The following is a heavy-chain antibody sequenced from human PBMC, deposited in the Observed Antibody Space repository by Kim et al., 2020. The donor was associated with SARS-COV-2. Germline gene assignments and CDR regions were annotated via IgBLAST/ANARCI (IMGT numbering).Heavy chain of an antibody. CDR2: IIPIVGRI. D-gene: IGHD3-10*01. V-gene: IGHV1-69*13. CDR1: GGTFRTSA. CDR3: TRGEIISPSAAFDV. J-gene: IGHJ3*01. Sequence: SVKVSCKASGGTFRTSAMSWVRLAPGQGPEWMGGIIPIVGRIDYAQNFRGRVTITADESTNTTYMELSSLRSEDTAVYYCTRGEIISPSAAFDVWGQGTMVTVTS.